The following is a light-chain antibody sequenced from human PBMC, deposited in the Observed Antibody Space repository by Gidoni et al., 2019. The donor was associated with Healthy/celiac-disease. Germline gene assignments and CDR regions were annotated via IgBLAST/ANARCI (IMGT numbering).Light chain of an antibody. CDR3: QQYNSYSWT. CDR1: QSISSC. J-gene: IGKJ1*01. Sequence: DIQMTQSPSTLADSVGDRVTITCRASQSISSCLAWYQQTPGKAPKLLIYKASSLESGVPSRFSGSGSGTEFTLTISSLQPDDFATYYCQQYNSYSWTCGQGTKVEIK. CDR2: KAS. V-gene: IGKV1-5*03.